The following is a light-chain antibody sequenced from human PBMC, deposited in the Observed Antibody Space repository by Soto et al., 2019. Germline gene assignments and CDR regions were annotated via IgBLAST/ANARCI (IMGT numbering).Light chain of an antibody. CDR3: SAWDASLNGLGV. J-gene: IGLJ3*02. Sequence: QSVLTQPPSASGTPGQRVTISCSGSNYNIGSNTVNWYQQLPGTAPKLLIYNNNQRPSGVPDRFSGSKSGTSASLAISGLRSEDEADYYCSAWDASLNGLGVFGGGTKLTVL. V-gene: IGLV1-44*01. CDR2: NNN. CDR1: NYNIGSNT.